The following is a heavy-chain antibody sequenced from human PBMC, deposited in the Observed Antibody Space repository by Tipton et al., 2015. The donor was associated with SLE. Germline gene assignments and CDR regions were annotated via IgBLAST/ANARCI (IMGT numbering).Heavy chain of an antibody. CDR2: TNYDSGST. CDR1: GGSVSSDNW. D-gene: IGHD3-10*01. CDR3: ARDPGGFGDY. J-gene: IGHJ4*02. V-gene: IGHV4-4*02. Sequence: TLSLTCAVSGGSVSSDNWWSWVRRPPGKGLEWIGSTNYDSGSTHYNPSLMSRVTISVDTSKNQLSLKLRSVAAADTAVYYCARDPGGFGDYWGQGIVVTVSS.